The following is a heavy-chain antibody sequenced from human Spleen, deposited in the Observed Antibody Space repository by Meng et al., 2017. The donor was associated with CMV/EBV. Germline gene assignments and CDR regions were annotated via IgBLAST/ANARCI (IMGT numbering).Heavy chain of an antibody. CDR1: GGTFSSYT. V-gene: IGHV1-69*04. J-gene: IGHJ4*02. Sequence: SVKVSCKASGGTFSSYTISWVRQAPGQGLEWMGRIIPILGIANYAQKFQGRVTMTRDTSTSTVYMELSSLRSEDTAVYYCARDRSQDTTGTTADYWGQGTLVTVSS. CDR3: ARDRSQDTTGTTADY. D-gene: IGHD1-1*01. CDR2: IIPILGIA.